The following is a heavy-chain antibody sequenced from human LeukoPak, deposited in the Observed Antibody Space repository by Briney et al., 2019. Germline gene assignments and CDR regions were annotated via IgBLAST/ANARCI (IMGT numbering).Heavy chain of an antibody. CDR3: AKDVGYSFSDFDY. V-gene: IGHV3-23*01. Sequence: GGSLRLSCAASGFDFNDFAMTWVRQAPGKGLEWVSSMSGSGDTTEYAASVKGRFTISRDNAKKTLYLEMNSLRAEDTAVYYCAKDVGYSFSDFDYWGQGTLVTVSS. J-gene: IGHJ4*02. CDR1: GFDFNDFA. CDR2: MSGSGDTT. D-gene: IGHD5/OR15-5a*01.